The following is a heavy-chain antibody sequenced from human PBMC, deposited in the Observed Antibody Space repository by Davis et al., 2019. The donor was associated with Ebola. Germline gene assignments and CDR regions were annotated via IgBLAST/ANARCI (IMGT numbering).Heavy chain of an antibody. CDR2: ISDSGAFT. J-gene: IGHJ3*02. V-gene: IGHV3-23*01. CDR1: GFTFSTYA. CDR3: AKDRSRWDSRTDVFDM. D-gene: IGHD1-26*01. Sequence: PGGSLRLSCAASGFTFSTYAMTWVRQAPGKGLEWVSLISDSGAFTYYAESVQGRLTISRDNSKNTLYLQMNSLRAEDTAVYYCAKDRSRWDSRTDVFDMWGQGTMVTVSS.